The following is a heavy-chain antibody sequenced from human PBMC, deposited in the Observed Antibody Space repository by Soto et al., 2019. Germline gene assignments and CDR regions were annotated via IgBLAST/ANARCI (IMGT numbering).Heavy chain of an antibody. J-gene: IGHJ6*02. CDR2: IIPIFGTA. D-gene: IGHD5-18*01. CDR3: ARGGYSYGGYYYYGMDV. Sequence: SVKVSWKASGGTFSSYAISWVRQAPGQGLEWMGGIIPIFGTANYAQKFQGRVTITADESTSTAYMELSSLRSEDTAVYYCARGGYSYGGYYYYGMDVWGQGTTVTVSS. CDR1: GGTFSSYA. V-gene: IGHV1-69*13.